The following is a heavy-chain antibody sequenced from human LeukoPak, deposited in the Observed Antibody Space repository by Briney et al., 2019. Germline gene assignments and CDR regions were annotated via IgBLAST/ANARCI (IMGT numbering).Heavy chain of an antibody. CDR2: INHSGST. V-gene: IGHV4-34*01. J-gene: IGHJ6*03. CDR3: ARTQQLVLYYYYYMDV. D-gene: IGHD6-13*01. CDR1: GGSFSGYY. Sequence: SETLSLTCAVYGGSFSGYYWSWIRQPPGKGLEWIGEINHSGSTNYNPSLKSRVTISVDTSKNQFSLKLSSVTAADTAVYYCARTQQLVLYYYYYMDVWGKGTTVTVSS.